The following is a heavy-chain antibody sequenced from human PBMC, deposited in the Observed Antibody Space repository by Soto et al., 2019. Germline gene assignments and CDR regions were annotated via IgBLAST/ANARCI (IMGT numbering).Heavy chain of an antibody. Sequence: GASVKVSCKASGYTFTGYYMHWVRQAPGQGLEWMGWINPNSGGTNYAQKFQGRVTMTRDTSISTAYMELSRLRSDDTAVYYCARDWLLSSGYYAVWAFDIWGQGTMVTVSS. J-gene: IGHJ3*02. D-gene: IGHD3-22*01. CDR2: INPNSGGT. CDR3: ARDWLLSSGYYAVWAFDI. V-gene: IGHV1-2*02. CDR1: GYTFTGYY.